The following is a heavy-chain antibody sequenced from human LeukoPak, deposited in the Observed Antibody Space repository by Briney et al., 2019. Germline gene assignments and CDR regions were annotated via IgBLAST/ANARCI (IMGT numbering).Heavy chain of an antibody. J-gene: IGHJ2*01. D-gene: IGHD3-3*01. CDR3: ARGFWDDFEYFDL. CDR2: INGSGSST. Sequence: GRSLRLSCAASGFTFSSHATSWVRQAPGKGLEWVSAINGSGSSTYYADSVKGRVSISRDNSKNTLYLQMNSLRVEDTALYYCARGFWDDFEYFDLWGRGTLVTVSS. CDR1: GFTFSSHA. V-gene: IGHV3-23*01.